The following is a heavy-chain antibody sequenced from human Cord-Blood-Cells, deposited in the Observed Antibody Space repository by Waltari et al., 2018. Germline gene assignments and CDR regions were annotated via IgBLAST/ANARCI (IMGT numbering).Heavy chain of an antibody. V-gene: IGHV4-39*01. CDR2: IYYSGST. D-gene: IGHD3-3*01. Sequence: LQLQESGPGLVKPSETLSLTCTVSGGSISSSSYYLGWIRQPTWKGLEWIGSIYYSGSTYYNPSLKSRVTISVDTSMNQFSLKLSSVTAADTAVYYCAGLGVPYYDFWSGYYTNNWFDPWGQGTLVTVSS. J-gene: IGHJ5*02. CDR1: GGSISSSSYY. CDR3: AGLGVPYYDFWSGYYTNNWFDP.